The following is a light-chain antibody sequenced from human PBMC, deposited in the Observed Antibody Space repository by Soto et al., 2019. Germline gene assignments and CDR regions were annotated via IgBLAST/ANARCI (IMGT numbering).Light chain of an antibody. CDR1: QGVSSY. Sequence: ENGLTLSPAALSLSKEERATPSCRASQGVSSYLAWYQQKPGQGPRLLIYDASNRATGVSARFSGSGSGTDFTLTISSLQPEDFATYYCQQFNSYPITFGQGAR. CDR3: QQFNSYPIT. J-gene: IGKJ5*01. V-gene: IGKV3-11*01. CDR2: DAS.